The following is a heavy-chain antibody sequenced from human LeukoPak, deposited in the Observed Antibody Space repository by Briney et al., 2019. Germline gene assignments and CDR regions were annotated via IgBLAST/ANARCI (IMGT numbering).Heavy chain of an antibody. V-gene: IGHV3-33*01. CDR3: ASGVGGSRATTLSNWDY. CDR1: GFTFGGYL. CDR2: IWYDGSNK. D-gene: IGHD5-24*01. Sequence: PGGSLRLSCTGSGFTFGGYLMSWVRQAPGKGLEWVAVIWYDGSNKYYADSVKGRFTISRDNSKNTLYLQMNSLRAEDTAVYYCASGVGGSRATTLSNWDYWGQGTLVTVSS. J-gene: IGHJ4*02.